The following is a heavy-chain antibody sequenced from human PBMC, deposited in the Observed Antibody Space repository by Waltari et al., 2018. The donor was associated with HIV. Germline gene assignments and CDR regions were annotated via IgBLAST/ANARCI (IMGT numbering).Heavy chain of an antibody. V-gene: IGHV3-30*18. D-gene: IGHD3-22*01. CDR2: ISYDGSNK. CDR1: GFTFSSYG. J-gene: IGHJ4*02. Sequence: QVQLVESGGGVVQPGRSLRLSCAASGFTFSSYGMHWVRQAPGKGLEWVAVISYDGSNKYYADSVKGRFTISRDNSKNTLYLQMNSLRAEDTAVYYCAKSRVVVITWIDYWGQGTLVTVSS. CDR3: AKSRVVVITWIDY.